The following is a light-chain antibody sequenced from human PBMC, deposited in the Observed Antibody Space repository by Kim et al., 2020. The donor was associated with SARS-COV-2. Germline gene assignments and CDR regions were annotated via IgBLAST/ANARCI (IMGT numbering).Light chain of an antibody. CDR3: LLSYGGARV. Sequence: PGGTVTLTCGSSTGAVTSNHYPYWFQQKSGQVPRALIYDTGNRHTWTPARFSGSLLGDKAALTLSGAQPEDEADYYCLLSYGGARVFGGGTQLTVL. V-gene: IGLV7-46*01. J-gene: IGLJ3*02. CDR1: TGAVTSNHY. CDR2: DTG.